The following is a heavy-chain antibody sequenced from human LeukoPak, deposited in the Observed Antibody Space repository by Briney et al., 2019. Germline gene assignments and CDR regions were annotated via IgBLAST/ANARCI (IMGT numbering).Heavy chain of an antibody. J-gene: IGHJ4*02. D-gene: IGHD3-10*01. V-gene: IGHV4-59*12. CDR1: GGSISSYY. Sequence: PSETLSLTCTVSGGSISSYYWSWIRQPPGKGLEWIGYIYYSGSTNYNPSLKSRVTISVDTSKNQFSLKLSSVTAADTAVYYCARDGSLLEAGDYWGQGTLVTVSS. CDR3: ARDGSLLEAGDY. CDR2: IYYSGST.